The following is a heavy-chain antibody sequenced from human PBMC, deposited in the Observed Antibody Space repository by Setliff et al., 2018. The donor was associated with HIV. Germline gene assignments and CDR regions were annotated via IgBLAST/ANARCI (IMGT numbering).Heavy chain of an antibody. CDR2: ISTKINGGTT. J-gene: IGHJ4*02. D-gene: IGHD7-27*01. Sequence: GGSLRLSCTVSGFIFGDYGMNWFRQPPGKGLEWVSFISTKINGGTTEYAASVEVRFIISRDDSKSIAYLQMNSLKTEDTAVYYCTRSNWGSTPDFDYWGQGTMVTVSS. CDR1: GFIFGDYG. V-gene: IGHV3-49*03. CDR3: TRSNWGSTPDFDY.